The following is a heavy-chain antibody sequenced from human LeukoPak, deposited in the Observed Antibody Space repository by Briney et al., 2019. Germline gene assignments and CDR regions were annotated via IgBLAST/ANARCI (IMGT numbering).Heavy chain of an antibody. Sequence: GASVKVSCKASGYTFTSYGISWVRQAPGQGLEWMGWISAYNGNTNYAQKLQGRVTMTTDTSTSTAYMELRSLRSDDTAVYYCARDCSGGSCYGAFDIWGQGTMVTVSS. CDR3: ARDCSGGSCYGAFDI. CDR1: GYTFTSYG. CDR2: ISAYNGNT. V-gene: IGHV1-18*01. J-gene: IGHJ3*02. D-gene: IGHD2-15*01.